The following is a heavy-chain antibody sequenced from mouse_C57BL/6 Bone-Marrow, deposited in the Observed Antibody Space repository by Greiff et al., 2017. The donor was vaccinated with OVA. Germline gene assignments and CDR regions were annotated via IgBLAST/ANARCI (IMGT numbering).Heavy chain of an antibody. CDR2: IYPGSGGT. V-gene: IGHV1-55*01. J-gene: IGHJ2*01. CDR3: ARAYGSSDYFDY. Sequence: VQLQQSGAELVKPGASVTMSCKASGYTFTSSWITWVKQRPGQGLEWIGDIYPGSGGTNYNEKFKGKATLTVDTSSSTAYMQLSSLTSEASAVYDCARAYGSSDYFDYWGQGTTLTVSS. CDR1: GYTFTSSW. D-gene: IGHD1-1*01.